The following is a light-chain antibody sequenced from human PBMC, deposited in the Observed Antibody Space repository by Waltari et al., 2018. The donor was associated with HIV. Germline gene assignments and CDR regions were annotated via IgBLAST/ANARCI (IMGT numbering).Light chain of an antibody. J-gene: IGKJ1*01. CDR2: DAS. CDR1: QTVTNN. CDR3: QQYKKWPET. Sequence: EVVLTQSPSTLSVSLGEGASLSCRASQTVTNNLAWYQQRPGQAPRLLIYDASRRATAIPDRFSGSGSGTEFNLTISSLQSEDLALYVCQQYKKWPETFGLGTKVEIK. V-gene: IGKV3D-15*01.